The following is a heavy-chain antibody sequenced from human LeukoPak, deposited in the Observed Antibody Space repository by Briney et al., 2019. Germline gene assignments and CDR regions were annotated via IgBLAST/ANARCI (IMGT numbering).Heavy chain of an antibody. Sequence: GGSLRLSCTASGFTFGDYAMSWFRQAPGKGLEWVGFIRSKAYGGTTEYAASVKGRFTISRDDSKSIAYLQMNSLKTEDTAVYYCTRAYTQLGFDPRGQGTLVTVSS. J-gene: IGHJ5*02. CDR1: GFTFGDYA. CDR2: IRSKAYGGTT. CDR3: TRAYTQLGFDP. D-gene: IGHD2-2*01. V-gene: IGHV3-49*03.